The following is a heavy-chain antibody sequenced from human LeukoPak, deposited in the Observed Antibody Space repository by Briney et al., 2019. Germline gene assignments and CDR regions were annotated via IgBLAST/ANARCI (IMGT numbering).Heavy chain of an antibody. J-gene: IGHJ4*02. CDR3: ASLWRPNDY. D-gene: IGHD1-1*01. V-gene: IGHV4-38-2*02. Sequence: PSETLSLTCTVSGYSISSGYYWGWIRQPPGKGLEWIGYIYHSGSTYYNPSLKSRVTISVDRSKNQFSLKLSSVTAADTAVYYCASLWRPNDYWGQGTLDTVSS. CDR1: GYSISSGYY. CDR2: IYHSGST.